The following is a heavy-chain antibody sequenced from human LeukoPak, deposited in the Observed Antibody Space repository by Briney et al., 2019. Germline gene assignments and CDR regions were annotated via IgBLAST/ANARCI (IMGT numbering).Heavy chain of an antibody. J-gene: IGHJ2*01. CDR1: GGSISGYY. V-gene: IGHV4-59*01. D-gene: IGHD4-23*01. Sequence: SETLSLTCTVSGGSISGYYYNWIRQPPGKGLEWIGYIYYSGSTNYNPSLKSRVTISLDTSKNQFSLKLSSVTTADTAVYYCARSVVTLYWYFDLWGRGTLVTVSS. CDR3: ARSVVTLYWYFDL. CDR2: IYYSGST.